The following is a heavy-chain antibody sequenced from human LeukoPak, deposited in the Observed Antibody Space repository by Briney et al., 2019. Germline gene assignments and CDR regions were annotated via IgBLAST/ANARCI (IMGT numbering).Heavy chain of an antibody. D-gene: IGHD3-9*01. V-gene: IGHV4-34*01. CDR1: GGPFSGYY. J-gene: IGHJ3*02. Sequence: PSETLSLTCAVYGGPFSGYYWSWIRQPPGKGLEWIGEINHSGSTNYNPSLKSRVTISVDTSKNQFSLKLSSVTAADTAVYYCATGGDILTGYYSDAFDIWGQGTMVTVSS. CDR2: INHSGST. CDR3: ATGGDILTGYYSDAFDI.